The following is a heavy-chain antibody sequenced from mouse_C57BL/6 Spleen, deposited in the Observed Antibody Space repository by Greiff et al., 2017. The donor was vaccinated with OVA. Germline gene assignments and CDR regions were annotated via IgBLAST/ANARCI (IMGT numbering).Heavy chain of an antibody. D-gene: IGHD2-5*01. Sequence: VQLQQSGPELVKPGASVKISCKASGYTFTDYYMNWVKQSHGKSLEWIGDINPNNGGTSYNQKFKGKATLTVDKSSSTAYMELRSLTSEDSAVYYCARLGYYSNYGFAYWGQGTLVTVSA. V-gene: IGHV1-26*01. CDR1: GYTFTDYY. CDR3: ARLGYYSNYGFAY. J-gene: IGHJ3*01. CDR2: INPNNGGT.